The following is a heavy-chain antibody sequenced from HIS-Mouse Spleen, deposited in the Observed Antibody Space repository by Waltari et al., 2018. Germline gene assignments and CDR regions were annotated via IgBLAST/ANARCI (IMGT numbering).Heavy chain of an antibody. CDR2: IKQDGSEK. CDR1: GFPFGSHV. J-gene: IGHJ4*02. Sequence: EVQRVESGGGWAKTGGSLRLSCAASGFPFGSHVRRWVRQAPGKGLEWVANIKQDGSEKYYVDSVKGRFTISRDNAKNSLYLQMNSLRAEDTAVYYCARRRSDFDYWGQGTLVTVSS. V-gene: IGHV3-7*01. CDR3: ARRRSDFDY.